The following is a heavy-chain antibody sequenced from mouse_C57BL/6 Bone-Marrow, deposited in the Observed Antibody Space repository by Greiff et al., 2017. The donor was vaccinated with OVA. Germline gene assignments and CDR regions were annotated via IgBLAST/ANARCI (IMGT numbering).Heavy chain of an antibody. CDR1: GFSLSTFGMG. D-gene: IGHD4-1*01. J-gene: IGHJ3*01. CDR3: ARIPETGTEGFAY. Sequence: QVQLKESGPGILQPSQTLSLTCSFSGFSLSTFGMGVGWIRQPSGKGLEWLAHIWWDDDKYYNPALKSRLTISKDTSENQVFLKIANVDTADTATYYCARIPETGTEGFAYWGQGTLVTVSA. V-gene: IGHV8-8*01. CDR2: IWWDDDK.